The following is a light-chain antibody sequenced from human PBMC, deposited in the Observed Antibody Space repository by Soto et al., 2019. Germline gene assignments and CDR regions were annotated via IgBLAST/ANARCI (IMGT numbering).Light chain of an antibody. CDR2: GVS. V-gene: IGKV3D-15*01. CDR1: QSVSTK. CDR3: QQYDYWPPIT. Sequence: EIVMTQSPATLSVSPGERXTLSXXASQSVSTKLAWYQQKPGQAPRLLISGVSTRATGIPARFSGSGSGTEFTLTISSLQSEDXXVYYCQQYDYWPPITFGQGTRLEIK. J-gene: IGKJ5*01.